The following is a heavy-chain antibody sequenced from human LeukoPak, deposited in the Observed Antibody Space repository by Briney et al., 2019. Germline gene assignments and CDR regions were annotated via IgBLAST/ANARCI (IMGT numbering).Heavy chain of an antibody. CDR2: IYYSGST. Sequence: SETLSLTCTVSGGSISSYYWSWIRQPPGKGLEWIGYIYYSGSTNYNPSLKSRVTISVDTSKNQFSLKLSSVTAADTAVYYCARARSVRHYDSDAFDIWGQGTMVTVSS. J-gene: IGHJ3*02. V-gene: IGHV4-59*08. D-gene: IGHD3-16*01. CDR3: ARARSVRHYDSDAFDI. CDR1: GGSISSYY.